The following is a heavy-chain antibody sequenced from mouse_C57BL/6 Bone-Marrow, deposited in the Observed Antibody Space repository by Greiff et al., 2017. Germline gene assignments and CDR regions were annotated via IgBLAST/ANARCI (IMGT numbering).Heavy chain of an antibody. Sequence: EVKVVESGGDLVKPGGSLKLSCAASGFTFSSYGMSWVRQTPDKRLEWVATISSGGSYTYYPDSVKGRFTISRDNAKNTLYLQMSSLKSEDTAMYYCARPNYYDGSSYLDYWGQGTTLTVSS. V-gene: IGHV5-6*01. J-gene: IGHJ2*01. CDR3: ARPNYYDGSSYLDY. D-gene: IGHD1-1*01. CDR1: GFTFSSYG. CDR2: ISSGGSYT.